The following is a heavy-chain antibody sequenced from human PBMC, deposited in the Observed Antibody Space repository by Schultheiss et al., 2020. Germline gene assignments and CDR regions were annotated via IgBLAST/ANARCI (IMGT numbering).Heavy chain of an antibody. J-gene: IGHJ4*02. CDR1: GYSFTSYW. CDR3: ARHYEGSGWFKYFDY. Sequence: GESLKISCKGSGYSFTSYWISWVRQMPAKGLEWMGIIYPGDSDTRYSPSFQGQVTISADKSISTAYLQWSSLKASDTAMYYCARHYEGSGWFKYFDYWGQGTLVTVSS. V-gene: IGHV5-51*01. D-gene: IGHD6-19*01. CDR2: IYPGDSDT.